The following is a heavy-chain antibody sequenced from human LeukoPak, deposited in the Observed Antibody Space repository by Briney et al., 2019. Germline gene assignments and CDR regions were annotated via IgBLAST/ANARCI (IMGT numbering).Heavy chain of an antibody. D-gene: IGHD2/OR15-2a*01. CDR1: VYTFTGYY. CDR2: INPNSGGT. Sequence: ASVKVSCKXSVYTFTGYYMHWVRQAPGQGLEWMGWINPNSGGTNYSQKFQGRVTMTRATYISTAYMELSSLRSDDTAVYYCARDPLYESGPPVDYWGQGTLVTVSS. CDR3: ARDPLYESGPPVDY. J-gene: IGHJ4*02. V-gene: IGHV1-2*02.